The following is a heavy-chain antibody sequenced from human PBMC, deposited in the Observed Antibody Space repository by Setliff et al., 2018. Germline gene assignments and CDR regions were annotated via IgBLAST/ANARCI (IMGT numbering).Heavy chain of an antibody. D-gene: IGHD5-18*01. CDR2: IYYSGST. CDR3: AGGGVDTAMVYYFDY. Sequence: TLSLTCTVSGGSISSHYWSWIRQPPGKGLEWIGSIYYSGSTNYNPSLKSRVTISVDTSKNQFSLKLSSVTAADAAVYYCAGGGVDTAMVYYFDYWGQGTLVTVSS. V-gene: IGHV4-59*11. CDR1: GGSISSHY. J-gene: IGHJ4*02.